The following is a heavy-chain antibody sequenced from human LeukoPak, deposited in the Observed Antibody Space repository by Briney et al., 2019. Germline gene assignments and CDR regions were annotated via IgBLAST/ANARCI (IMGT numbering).Heavy chain of an antibody. CDR2: IYTSGST. J-gene: IGHJ5*02. CDR1: GGSISSGSYY. Sequence: SQTLSLNCTVSGGSISSGSYYWSWIRQPAGKGLEWIGRIYTSGSTNYNPSLKSRVTISVDTSKNQFSLKLNSVTAADAAVYYCASTLGPWGQGTLVTVSS. V-gene: IGHV4-61*02. CDR3: ASTLGP.